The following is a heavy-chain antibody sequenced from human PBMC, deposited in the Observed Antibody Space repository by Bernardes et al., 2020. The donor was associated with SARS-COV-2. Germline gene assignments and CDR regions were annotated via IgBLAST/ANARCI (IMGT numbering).Heavy chain of an antibody. CDR3: TRSSHYEYDSSGYYSYFDY. Sequence: GGSLRLSCRGSGFNFGDFYINWVRQAPGKGLEWVGFIGSTGFGGARDYAASVKGRFTISRDDSKSIAYLHMSSLKTEDSAMYFCTRSSHYEYDSSGYYSYFDYWGQGTLVIVSS. V-gene: IGHV3-49*04. D-gene: IGHD3-22*01. J-gene: IGHJ4*02. CDR1: GFNFGDFY. CDR2: IGSTGFGGAR.